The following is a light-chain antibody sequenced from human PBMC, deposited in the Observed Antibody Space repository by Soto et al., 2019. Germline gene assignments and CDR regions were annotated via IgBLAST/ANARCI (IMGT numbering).Light chain of an antibody. Sequence: EIVLTQSPGTLSLSPGERATLSCRASQSVSSSYLDWYQQKPGQAPRLLIYGASSRATGIPDRFSGSGSGTDFTLTISRLEPEEYAVYHCQQYGSSITFGQGTRLEIK. V-gene: IGKV3-20*01. J-gene: IGKJ5*01. CDR3: QQYGSSIT. CDR2: GAS. CDR1: QSVSSSY.